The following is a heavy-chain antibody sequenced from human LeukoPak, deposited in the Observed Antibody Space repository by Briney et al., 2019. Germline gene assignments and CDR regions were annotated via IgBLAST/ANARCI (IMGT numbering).Heavy chain of an antibody. CDR1: GFTFSSYA. CDR3: AKDSQWELLVDY. CDR2: ISGSGGST. D-gene: IGHD1-26*01. J-gene: IGHJ4*02. V-gene: IGHV3-23*01. Sequence: GGSLRLSCAASGFTFSSYAMSWVRQAPGKGLEWVSAISGSGGSTYYADSVKGWFTISRDNSKNTLYLQMNSLRAEDTAVYYCAKDSQWELLVDYWGQGTLVTVSS.